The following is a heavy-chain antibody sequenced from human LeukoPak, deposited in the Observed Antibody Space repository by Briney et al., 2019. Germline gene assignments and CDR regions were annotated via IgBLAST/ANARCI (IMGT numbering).Heavy chain of an antibody. CDR2: IYCSGST. V-gene: IGHV4-39*07. J-gene: IGHJ4*02. CDR1: GGSISSTSYY. D-gene: IGHD5-18*01. Sequence: SETLSLTCAVSGGSISSTSYYWGWIRQPPGKALEWMGNIYCSGSTYYNPSLKSRVTISVDTSRNQFSLKLSSVTAADTGIYYCARESPGYSYGYSLGYWGQGALVTVSS. CDR3: ARESPGYSYGYSLGY.